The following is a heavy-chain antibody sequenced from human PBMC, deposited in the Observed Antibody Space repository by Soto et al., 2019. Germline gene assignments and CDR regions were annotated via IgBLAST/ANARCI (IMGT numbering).Heavy chain of an antibody. J-gene: IGHJ6*02. V-gene: IGHV3-73*01. CDR3: TRVGDSRIYYYYYGMDV. Sequence: GGSLRLSCAASGLTFSGSAMHWVRQASGKGLEWVGRIRSKANSYATAYAASVKGRFTISRDDSKNTAYLQMNSLKTEDTAVYYCTRVGDSRIYYYYYGMDVWGQGTTVTVSS. D-gene: IGHD3-22*01. CDR2: IRSKANSYAT. CDR1: GLTFSGSA.